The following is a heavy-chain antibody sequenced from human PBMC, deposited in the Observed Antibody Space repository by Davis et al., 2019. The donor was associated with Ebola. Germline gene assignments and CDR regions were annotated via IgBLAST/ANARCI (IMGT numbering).Heavy chain of an antibody. D-gene: IGHD3-3*01. CDR2: INHSGST. CDR3: VTRYYDFWSGYHYYYYGMDV. J-gene: IGHJ6*02. Sequence: MPSETLSLTCAVYGGSFSGYYWSWIRQPPGKGLEWIGEINHSGSTNYNPSLKSRVTISVDTSKNQFSLKLSSVTAADTAVYYCVTRYYDFWSGYHYYYYGMDVWGQGTTVTVSS. CDR1: GGSFSGYY. V-gene: IGHV4-34*01.